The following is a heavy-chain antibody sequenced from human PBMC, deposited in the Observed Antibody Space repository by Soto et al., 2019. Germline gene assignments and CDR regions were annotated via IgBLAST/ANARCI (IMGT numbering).Heavy chain of an antibody. V-gene: IGHV3-66*01. CDR1: GFTVSSNY. J-gene: IGHJ4*02. D-gene: IGHD2-15*01. Sequence: GGSLRLSCAASGFTVSSNYMSWVRQAPGKGLEWVSVIYSGGSTYYADSVKGRFIISRDDSKNTLFLQMNSLRAEDTAVYYCATAKLLLPWLFDYWGQGALVTVSS. CDR2: IYSGGST. CDR3: ATAKLLLPWLFDY.